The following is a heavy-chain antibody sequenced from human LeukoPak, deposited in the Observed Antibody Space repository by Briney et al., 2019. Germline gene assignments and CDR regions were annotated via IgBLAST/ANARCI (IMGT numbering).Heavy chain of an antibody. CDR2: ITISGHTK. CDR1: GFDLNTYE. J-gene: IGHJ5*02. Sequence: PGGSLRLSCAVSGFDLNTYEMKWVRQAPGKGLEWIADITISGHTKNYADSVRGRFTIYRDNAGTSLYLQMNSLRVEDTGVYYCARGDPHADLWGQGTLVTVSS. CDR3: ARGDPHADL. V-gene: IGHV3-48*03.